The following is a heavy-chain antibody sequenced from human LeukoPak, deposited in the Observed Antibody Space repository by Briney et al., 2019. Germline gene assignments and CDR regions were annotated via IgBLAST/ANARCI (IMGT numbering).Heavy chain of an antibody. J-gene: IGHJ5*02. Sequence: SETLSLTCTVSGGSISSYYWSWIRQPPGKGLEWIGYIYYSGSTNYNPSLKSRVTISVDTSENQFSLKLSSVTAADTAVYYCARYDSGSYAPIFDPWGQGTLVTVSS. CDR1: GGSISSYY. CDR2: IYYSGST. D-gene: IGHD1-26*01. CDR3: ARYDSGSYAPIFDP. V-gene: IGHV4-59*01.